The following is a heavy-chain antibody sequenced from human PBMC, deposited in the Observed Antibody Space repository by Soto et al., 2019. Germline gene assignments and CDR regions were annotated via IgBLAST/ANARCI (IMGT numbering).Heavy chain of an antibody. CDR2: INPSGGST. Sequence: QVQLVQSGAEVKKPGSSVKVSCKASGGTFSSYAISWVRQAPGQGLEWMGIINPSGGSTSYAQKFQGRVTMTRDTSTSTVYMELSSLRSEDTAVYYCARNRGNGNTHFDYWGQGTLVTVSS. CDR1: GGTFSSYA. V-gene: IGHV1-46*01. J-gene: IGHJ4*02. D-gene: IGHD1-1*01. CDR3: ARNRGNGNTHFDY.